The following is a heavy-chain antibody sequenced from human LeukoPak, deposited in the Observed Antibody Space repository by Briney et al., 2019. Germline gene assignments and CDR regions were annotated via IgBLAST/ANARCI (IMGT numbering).Heavy chain of an antibody. D-gene: IGHD1-26*01. V-gene: IGHV4-59*11. J-gene: IGHJ3*02. Sequence: PSETLSLTCTVSGCSLSSHYWSRIRQPPGKGLEWIGYIYYSGSTNYNPSLKSRVTISVDTSKNQFSLKLSSVTAADTAVYYCARVGGSNSGDDAFDIWGQGTMVTVSS. CDR3: ARVGGSNSGDDAFDI. CDR1: GCSLSSHY. CDR2: IYYSGST.